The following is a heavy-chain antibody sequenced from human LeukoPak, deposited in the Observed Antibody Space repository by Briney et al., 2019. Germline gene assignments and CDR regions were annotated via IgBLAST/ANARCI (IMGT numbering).Heavy chain of an antibody. D-gene: IGHD1-26*01. CDR3: ALRSGSYYYDAFDI. CDR1: GYTFTSYG. V-gene: IGHV1-18*01. J-gene: IGHJ3*02. CDR2: ISAYNGNT. Sequence: GASVKVSCKASGYTFTSYGISWVRQAPGQGLEWMGWISAYNGNTNYAQKLQGRVTMTTDTSTSTAYMELRSLRSDDTAVYYCALRSGSYYYDAFDIWGQGTMVTVSS.